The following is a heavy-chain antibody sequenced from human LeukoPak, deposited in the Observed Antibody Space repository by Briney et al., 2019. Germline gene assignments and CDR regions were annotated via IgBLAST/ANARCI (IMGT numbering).Heavy chain of an antibody. V-gene: IGHV3-23*01. CDR1: GFTFSSYA. J-gene: IGHJ4*02. CDR3: AKDLGDYVFGY. D-gene: IGHD4-17*01. CDR2: ISGSGGST. Sequence: PGASLGLSCAASGFTFSSYAMSWVRQAPGQGLEWVSAISGSGGSTYYADSVKGRFTISRDNSKNTLYLQMNSLRAEDTAVYYCAKDLGDYVFGYWGQGTLVTVSS.